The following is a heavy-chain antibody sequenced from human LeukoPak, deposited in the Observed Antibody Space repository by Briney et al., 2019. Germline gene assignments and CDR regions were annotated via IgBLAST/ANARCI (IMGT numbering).Heavy chain of an antibody. D-gene: IGHD3-10*01. V-gene: IGHV1-2*02. CDR1: GYTFTDSY. CDR3: ARDGRLTIFVRGIITEGSPPKN. CDR2: INPITGGT. J-gene: IGHJ4*02. Sequence: ASVKVSCKASGYTFTDSYMHWVRQAPGQGLEWMGWINPITGGTNYAQRFQGRVTMTRDTSIRTAYMELNSLRSDDTAVYYCARDGRLTIFVRGIITEGSPPKNWGQGTLVTVSS.